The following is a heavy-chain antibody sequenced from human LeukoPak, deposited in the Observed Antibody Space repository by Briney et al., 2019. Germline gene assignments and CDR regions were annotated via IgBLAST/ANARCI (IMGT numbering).Heavy chain of an antibody. J-gene: IGHJ4*02. Sequence: SETLSLTCTVSGGSISSSSYYWGWIRQPPGKGLEWIGSIYYSGSTYYNPSLKSRVTISVDTSKNQFSLKLSPVTAADTAVYYCTSPSSGWYEDDYWGQGTLVTVSS. CDR2: IYYSGST. V-gene: IGHV4-39*01. D-gene: IGHD6-19*01. CDR1: GGSISSSSYY. CDR3: TSPSSGWYEDDY.